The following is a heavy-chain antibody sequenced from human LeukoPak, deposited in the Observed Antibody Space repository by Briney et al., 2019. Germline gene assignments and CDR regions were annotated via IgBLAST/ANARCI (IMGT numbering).Heavy chain of an antibody. V-gene: IGHV3-30-3*01. CDR3: AREAVVPAAIFDY. Sequence: SGGSLRLSCAASGFTFSSYAMHWVRQAPGKGLEWVAVISYDGSNKYYADSVKGRFTISRDNSKNTLYLQMNSLRAEDTAVYYCAREAVVPAAIFDYWGQGTLVTVSS. J-gene: IGHJ4*02. CDR2: ISYDGSNK. D-gene: IGHD2-2*02. CDR1: GFTFSSYA.